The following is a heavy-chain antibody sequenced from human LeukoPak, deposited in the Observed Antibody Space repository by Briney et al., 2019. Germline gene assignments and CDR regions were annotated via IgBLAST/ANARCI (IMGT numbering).Heavy chain of an antibody. CDR3: AKTHYDLLDV. J-gene: IGHJ6*02. CDR1: GFSFSTSP. D-gene: IGHD5-12*01. CDR2: MNNGPGAT. V-gene: IGHV3-23*01. Sequence: GGSLRLSCAASGFSFSTSPMSWVRQPPGKGLKWVSAMNNGPGATFYRDSVRGRFTISRDDSKSTLYLQMNSLRAEDTGTYYCAKTHYDLLDVWGQGTKVTVSS.